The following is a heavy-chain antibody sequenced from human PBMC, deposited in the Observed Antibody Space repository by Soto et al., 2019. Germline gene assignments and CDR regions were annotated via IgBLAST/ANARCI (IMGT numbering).Heavy chain of an antibody. J-gene: IGHJ5*02. V-gene: IGHV4-31*03. CDR2: IYYSGST. CDR3: ARHKKQQQLLVGLRWFDP. CDR1: GGSISSGGYY. D-gene: IGHD6-13*01. Sequence: PSETLSLTCTVSGGSISSGGYYWSWIRQHPGKGLEWIGYIYYSGSTYYNPSLKSRVTISVDTSKNQFSLKLSSVTAADTAVYYCARHKKQQQLLVGLRWFDPWGQGTLVTVSS.